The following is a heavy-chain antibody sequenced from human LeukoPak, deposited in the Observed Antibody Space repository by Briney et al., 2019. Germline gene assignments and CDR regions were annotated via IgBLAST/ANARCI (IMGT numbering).Heavy chain of an antibody. D-gene: IGHD6-13*01. CDR3: ARGFCFSSSCYPNWFDP. V-gene: IGHV4-39*07. CDR1: GGSISSSSYY. CDR2: IYYSGST. J-gene: IGHJ5*02. Sequence: PSETLSLTCTVSGGSISSSSYYWGWIRQPPGKGLEWIWSIYYSGSTYYNPSLKSRVTISVDTSKNQFSLKLSSVTAADTVVYYCARGFCFSSSCYPNWFDPWGQGTLVTVSS.